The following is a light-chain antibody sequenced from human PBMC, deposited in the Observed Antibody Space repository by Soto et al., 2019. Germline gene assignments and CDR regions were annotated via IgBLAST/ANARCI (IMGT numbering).Light chain of an antibody. V-gene: IGKV3-20*01. CDR3: QQYGSSRIT. Sequence: IVLTQSPATLSLSPGKRATLSCRASQNISSYLIWYQQKPGQAPRLLIYGASNRATGIPDRFSGSGSGTDFTLTISRLEPEDFAVYYCQQYGSSRITFGQGTRLEIK. CDR2: GAS. J-gene: IGKJ5*01. CDR1: QNISSY.